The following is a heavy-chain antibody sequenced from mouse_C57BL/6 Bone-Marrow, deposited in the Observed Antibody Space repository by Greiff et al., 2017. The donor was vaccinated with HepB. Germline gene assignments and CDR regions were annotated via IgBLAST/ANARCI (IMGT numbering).Heavy chain of an antibody. J-gene: IGHJ4*01. CDR2: IYPGGGYT. CDR3: ARFYDYDYAMDY. V-gene: IGHV1-63*01. Sequence: VQRVESGAELVRPGTSVKMSCKASGYTFTNYWIGWAKQRPGHGLEWIGDIYPGGGYTNYNEKFKGKATLTADKSSSTAYMQFSSLTSEDSAIYYCARFYDYDYAMDYWGQGTSVTVSS. D-gene: IGHD2-4*01. CDR1: GYTFTNYW.